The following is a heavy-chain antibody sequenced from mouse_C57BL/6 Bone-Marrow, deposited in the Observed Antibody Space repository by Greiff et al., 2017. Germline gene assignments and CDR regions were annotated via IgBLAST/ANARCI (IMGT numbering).Heavy chain of an antibody. CDR3: ARPYASGYNY. CDR2: IYPRSGNT. J-gene: IGHJ2*01. Sequence: QVQLQQSGAELARPGASVKLSCKASGYTFTSYGISWVKQRTGQGLEWIGEIYPRSGNTYYNEKFKGKATLTADKSSSTAYMELRSLTSEYSAVHLCARPYASGYNYWGQGTTLTVSS. CDR1: GYTFTSYG. V-gene: IGHV1-81*01. D-gene: IGHD1-1*01.